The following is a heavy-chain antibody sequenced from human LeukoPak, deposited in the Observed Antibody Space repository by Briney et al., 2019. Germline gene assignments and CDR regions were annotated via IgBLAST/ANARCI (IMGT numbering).Heavy chain of an antibody. CDR2: ISGGSSFT. V-gene: IGHV3-21*01. CDR1: GFSFSSFS. D-gene: IGHD6-13*01. CDR3: ARGRRRIAAAGATPPAPYFDY. J-gene: IGHJ4*02. Sequence: GGSLRLSCAASGFSFSSFSMNWVRQAPGKGLEWVSYISGGSSFTYYVDSVKGRFTISRDNAKNSLYLQMNSLRAEDTAVYYCARGRRRIAAAGATPPAPYFDYWGQGTLVTVSS.